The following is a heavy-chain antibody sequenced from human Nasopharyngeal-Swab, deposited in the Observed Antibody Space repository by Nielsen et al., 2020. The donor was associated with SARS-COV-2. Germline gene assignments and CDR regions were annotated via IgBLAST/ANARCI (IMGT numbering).Heavy chain of an antibody. CDR3: ARGRDPPSYYDFWSGYYKPYYYYYMDV. CDR1: GFTFSSYS. V-gene: IGHV3-21*01. J-gene: IGHJ6*03. Sequence: GSLRLSCAASGFTFSSYSMNWVRQAPGKGLEWVSSISSSSSYIYYADSVKGRFTISRDNAKNSLYLQMNSLRAEDTAVYYCARGRDPPSYYDFWSGYYKPYYYYYMDVWGKGTRVTVSS. D-gene: IGHD3-3*01. CDR2: ISSSSSYI.